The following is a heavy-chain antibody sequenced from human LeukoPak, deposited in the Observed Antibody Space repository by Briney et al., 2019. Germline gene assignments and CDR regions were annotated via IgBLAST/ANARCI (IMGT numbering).Heavy chain of an antibody. D-gene: IGHD3-10*01. CDR2: IDPSDFYT. J-gene: IGHJ4*02. CDR1: GYPFYKYL. Sequence: GAPKDSCKGSGYPFYKYLISWGRPMAGKRLGWMGRIDPSDFYTKYSPSFQGHVTISADKSISTAYLQWSSLKASDTGVYYCAILNYYGSGSYPDWGQGTLVTVSS. CDR3: AILNYYGSGSYPD. V-gene: IGHV5-10-1*01.